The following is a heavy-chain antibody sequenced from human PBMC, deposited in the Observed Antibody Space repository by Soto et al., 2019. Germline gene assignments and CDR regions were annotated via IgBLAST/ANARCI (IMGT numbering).Heavy chain of an antibody. J-gene: IGHJ4*02. D-gene: IGHD6-19*01. CDR3: ARGASGYLIAVADNFDY. V-gene: IGHV4-59*12. CDR1: GGSISSYY. Sequence: SETLSLTCTVSGGSISSYYWSWIRQPPGKGLEWIGEINYSGSTNYNPSLKSRVTISVDTSKNQFSLKLSSVTAADTAVYYCARGASGYLIAVADNFDYWGQGTLVTVSS. CDR2: INYSGST.